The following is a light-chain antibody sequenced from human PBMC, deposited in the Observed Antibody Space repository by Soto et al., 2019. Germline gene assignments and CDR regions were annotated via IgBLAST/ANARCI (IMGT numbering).Light chain of an antibody. Sequence: DLQMTQASSTPSASVGDRVPITCRASQSISNWLAWYQQKPGKAPKLLIYDASYWASGIPDRFSGSGSGTDFTLTISSLEPEDSAVYYCQQYNCSPGTFGQGTKVDIK. V-gene: IGKV1-5*01. CDR3: QQYNCSPGT. CDR2: DAS. J-gene: IGKJ1*01. CDR1: QSISNW.